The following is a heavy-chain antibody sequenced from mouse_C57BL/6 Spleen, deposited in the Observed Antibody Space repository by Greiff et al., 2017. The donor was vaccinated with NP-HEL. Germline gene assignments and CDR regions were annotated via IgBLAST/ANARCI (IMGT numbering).Heavy chain of an antibody. J-gene: IGHJ2*01. V-gene: IGHV1-59*01. CDR1: GYTFTSYW. D-gene: IGHD3-3*01. CDR3: AGGGDANFDY. Sequence: QVQLQQPGAELVRPGTSVKLSCKASGYTFTSYWMHWVKQRPGQGLEWIGVIDPSDSYTNYNQKFKGKATLTVDTSSSTAYMQLSSLTSEDSAVYYCAGGGDANFDYGGQGTTLTVSS. CDR2: IDPSDSYT.